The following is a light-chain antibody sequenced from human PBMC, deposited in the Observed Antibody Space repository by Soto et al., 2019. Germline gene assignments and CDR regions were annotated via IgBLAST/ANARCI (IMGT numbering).Light chain of an antibody. V-gene: IGLV1-40*01. CDR2: GNS. CDR1: SSNIGAGYD. CDR3: QSSDSSLDVV. J-gene: IGLJ2*01. Sequence: QLVLTQPPSVSGAPGQRVTISCTGSSSNIGAGYDVHWYQQLPGTAPKLLIYGNSNRPSGVPDRFSGSKSGTSASLAITGLQAEDEADYYCQSSDSSLDVVFGGGTKVTVL.